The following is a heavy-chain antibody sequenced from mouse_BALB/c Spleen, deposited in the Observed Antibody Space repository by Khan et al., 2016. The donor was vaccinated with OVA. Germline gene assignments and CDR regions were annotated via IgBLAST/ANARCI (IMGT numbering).Heavy chain of an antibody. CDR1: GYSFTGYF. CDR2: INPHIGET. V-gene: IGHV1-20*02. Sequence: EVELVESGPELVKPGASVKISCKASGYSFTGYFMNWVMQSHGKSLEWIGRINPHIGETFYNQKFKGKATLTVDESSSTAHMELRSLASEDSAVYDCTRIYGSDFDYWGQGTTRTVSS. J-gene: IGHJ2*01. CDR3: TRIYGSDFDY. D-gene: IGHD1-1*01.